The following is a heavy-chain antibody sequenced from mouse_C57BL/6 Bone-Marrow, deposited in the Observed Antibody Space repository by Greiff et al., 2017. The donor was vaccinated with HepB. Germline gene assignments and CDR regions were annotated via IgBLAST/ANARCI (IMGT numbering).Heavy chain of an antibody. V-gene: IGHV6-3*01. D-gene: IGHD2-1*01. Sequence: EVMLVESGGGLVQPGGSMKLSCVASGFTFSNYWMNWVRQSPEKGLEWVAQIRLKSDNYATHYAESVKGRFTISRDDSKSSVYLQMNNLRAEDTGIYYCTSGNLAMDYWGKGTSVTVSS. CDR1: GFTFSNYW. CDR3: TSGNLAMDY. J-gene: IGHJ4*01. CDR2: IRLKSDNYAT.